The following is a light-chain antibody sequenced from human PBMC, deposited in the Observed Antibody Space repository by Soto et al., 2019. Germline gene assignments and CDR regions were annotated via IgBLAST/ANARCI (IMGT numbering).Light chain of an antibody. CDR1: QSVDSTY. J-gene: IGKJ5*01. Sequence: EIVLTQSPGTLSLSPGERATLFCRASQSVDSTYLAWYQQKPGQAPRLLIYSASSRATGVPDRFSGRGSGTDFTLTITRLEPEDFAVYYCQQYGGSFLTFGQGTRLESK. CDR3: QQYGGSFLT. V-gene: IGKV3-20*01. CDR2: SAS.